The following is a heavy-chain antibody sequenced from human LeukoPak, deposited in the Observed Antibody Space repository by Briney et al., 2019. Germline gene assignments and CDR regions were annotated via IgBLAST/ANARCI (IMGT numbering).Heavy chain of an antibody. D-gene: IGHD3-22*01. CDR2: MDSDGTNT. CDR1: GFTFSSYW. J-gene: IGHJ3*02. Sequence: PGRSHRLSCAASGFTFSSYWMHWVRQAPGKGLVWVSRMDSDGTNTAYADSVKGRFTISRDNAKNTVYLEMNSLRGEDTALYYCVRGGHYDRDAFAIWGQGTMVTVSS. CDR3: VRGGHYDRDAFAI. V-gene: IGHV3-74*01.